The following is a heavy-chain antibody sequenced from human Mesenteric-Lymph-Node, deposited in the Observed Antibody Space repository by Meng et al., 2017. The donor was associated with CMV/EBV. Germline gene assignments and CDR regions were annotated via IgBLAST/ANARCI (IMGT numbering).Heavy chain of an antibody. V-gene: IGHV3-23*01. CDR3: ERGEPWFY. D-gene: IGHD5-18*01. Sequence: GESLSLSCAASGLTLSSYALTWVRQAPRKGMGWVSAISGSGHNTYYADSVKGRFTISRDNFKNTLYLQMNSLRPEETAVYYCERGEPWFYWGQGTLVTVS. J-gene: IGHJ4*02. CDR1: GLTLSSYA. CDR2: ISGSGHNT.